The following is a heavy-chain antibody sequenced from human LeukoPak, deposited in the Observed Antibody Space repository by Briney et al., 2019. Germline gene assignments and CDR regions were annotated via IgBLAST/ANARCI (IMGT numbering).Heavy chain of an antibody. CDR1: GYTLTELS. CDR3: ARDLMGQPGNRYGDYVFSGYFDY. Sequence: ASVKVSCKVSGYTLTELSMHWVRQAPGKGLEWMGGFDPEDGETIYAQKFQGRVTMTEDTSTDTAYMELSSLRSEDTAVYYCARDLMGQPGNRYGDYVFSGYFDYWGQGILVTVSS. V-gene: IGHV1-24*01. D-gene: IGHD4-17*01. J-gene: IGHJ4*02. CDR2: FDPEDGET.